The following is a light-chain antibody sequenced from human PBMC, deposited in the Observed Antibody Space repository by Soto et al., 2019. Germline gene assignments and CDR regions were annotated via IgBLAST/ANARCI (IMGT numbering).Light chain of an antibody. Sequence: EIVLTQSPGTLSLSPGERATLSCRTGQSVSGNYVIWYQQKPGQPPRLLIYGVSSRATGIPDRFSGSGSGTDFTLTISRLEPEDFAVYYCKQFSAFGQGTKVELK. CDR1: QSVSGNY. CDR3: KQFSA. J-gene: IGKJ1*01. CDR2: GVS. V-gene: IGKV3-20*01.